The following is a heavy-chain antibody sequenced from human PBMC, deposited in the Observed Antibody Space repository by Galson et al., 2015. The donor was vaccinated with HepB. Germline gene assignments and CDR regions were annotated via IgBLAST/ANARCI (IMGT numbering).Heavy chain of an antibody. CDR3: ARHGRYYDSSGYRFDP. CDR1: GYSFTSYW. Sequence: QSGAEVKKPGESLRISCKGSGYSFTSYWISWVRQMPGKGLEWMGIIYPGDSDTRYSPSFQGQVTISADKSISTAYLQWSSLKASDTAMYYCARHGRYYDSSGYRFDPWGQGTLVTVSS. V-gene: IGHV5-51*01. CDR2: IYPGDSDT. J-gene: IGHJ5*02. D-gene: IGHD3-22*01.